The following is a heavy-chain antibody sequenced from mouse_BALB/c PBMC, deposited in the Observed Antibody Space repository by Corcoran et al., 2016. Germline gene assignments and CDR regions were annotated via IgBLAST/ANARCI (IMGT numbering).Heavy chain of an antibody. V-gene: IGHV9-4*02. CDR1: GYTFTTAG. J-gene: IGHJ2*01. CDR3: ARSIYYEYPIDY. CDR2: INTHSGVP. Sequence: QIQLVQSGPELKKPGETVRISCTASGYTFTTAGMQWVQKMPGKGLKWIGWINTHSGVPKYAEDFKGRFAFSLETSASTAYLQISNLKNEDTATYFCARSIYYEYPIDYWGQGTTLTVSS. D-gene: IGHD2-4*01.